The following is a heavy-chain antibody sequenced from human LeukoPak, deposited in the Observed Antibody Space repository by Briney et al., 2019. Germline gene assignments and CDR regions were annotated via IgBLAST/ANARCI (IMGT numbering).Heavy chain of an antibody. CDR1: GGSISSYY. D-gene: IGHD3-22*01. Sequence: SETLSLTCTVSGGSISSYYWSWIRQPPGKGLEWIGNIYYSGSTNYNPSLKSRVAISVDTSKNQFSLKLSSVTAADTAVYYCARVRNYYDSSGYFLYFDYWGQGTLVTVSS. V-gene: IGHV4-59*01. CDR3: ARVRNYYDSSGYFLYFDY. CDR2: IYYSGST. J-gene: IGHJ4*02.